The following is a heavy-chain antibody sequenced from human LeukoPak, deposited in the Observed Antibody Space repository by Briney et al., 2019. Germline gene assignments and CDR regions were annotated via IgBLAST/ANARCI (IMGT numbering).Heavy chain of an antibody. CDR3: ARGRIGYCSSTSCPAGYYYYGMDV. J-gene: IGHJ6*04. Sequence: SETLSLTCAVYGGSFSGYYWSWIRQPPGKGLEWIGEINHSGSTNYNPSLKSRVTISVDTSKNQFSLKLSSVTAADTAVYYCARGRIGYCSSTSCPAGYYYYGMDVWGKGTTVTVSS. V-gene: IGHV4-34*01. CDR2: INHSGST. D-gene: IGHD2-2*01. CDR1: GGSFSGYY.